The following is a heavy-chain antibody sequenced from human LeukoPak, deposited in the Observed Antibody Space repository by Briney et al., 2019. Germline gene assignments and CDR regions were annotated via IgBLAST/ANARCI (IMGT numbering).Heavy chain of an antibody. V-gene: IGHV3-7*01. CDR1: GFTFSSYS. J-gene: IGHJ5*01. CDR2: IKQDGSEK. Sequence: GGSLRLSCAASGFTFSSYSMSWVRQAPGKGLEWVADIKQDGSEKYYVDSVKGRFTISRDNAKNSLYLQMNSLRAEDTAVYYCARNDCSSISCYHNWF. D-gene: IGHD2-2*01. CDR3: ARNDCSSISCYHNWF.